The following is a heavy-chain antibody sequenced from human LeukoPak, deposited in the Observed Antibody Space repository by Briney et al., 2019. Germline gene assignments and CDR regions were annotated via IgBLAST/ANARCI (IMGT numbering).Heavy chain of an antibody. CDR3: AKDLSSAITSALVLDV. V-gene: IGHV3-9*01. Sequence: RGGSLRLSCTVSGFTFDDYAMHWVRHTPGKGLEGGAGITWNRDNIVYGDSVKGRFTISRDSVKNGLYLQMNSLRPEDTAFYYCAKDLSSAITSALVLDVWGQGTTV. D-gene: IGHD3-22*01. CDR2: ITWNRDNI. J-gene: IGHJ6*02. CDR1: GFTFDDYA.